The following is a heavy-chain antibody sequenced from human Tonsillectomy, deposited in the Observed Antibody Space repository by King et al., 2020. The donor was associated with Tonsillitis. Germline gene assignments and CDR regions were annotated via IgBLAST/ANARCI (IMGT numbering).Heavy chain of an antibody. CDR1: GFIFSDNA. CDR2: ISDNGGII. J-gene: IGHJ4*02. V-gene: IGHV3-64D*06. D-gene: IGHD1-1*01. Sequence: VQLVESGGGLVQPGGSLRLSCSASGFIFSDNAMHWVRQAPGKGLEYVSAISDNGGIIYYADSVKGRCAISRDNSKSTLYLQMSSLRTEDTALYYCTTTGDFWGQGILVTVSS. CDR3: TTTGDF.